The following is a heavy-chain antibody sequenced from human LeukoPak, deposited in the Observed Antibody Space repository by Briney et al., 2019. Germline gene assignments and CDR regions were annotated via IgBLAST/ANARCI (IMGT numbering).Heavy chain of an antibody. J-gene: IGHJ4*02. CDR1: GGSISGYY. CDR3: ARVAGYYYDSSGYPNSYYFDY. Sequence: PSETLSLTCTVSGGSISGYYWSWIRQPAGKGLEWIGRIYTSGSATYNPSLKSRVTMSADTLKNQVSLKLTSVTVADTAVYYCARVAGYYYDSSGYPNSYYFDYWGQGSLVTVSS. D-gene: IGHD3-22*01. CDR2: IYTSGSA. V-gene: IGHV4-4*07.